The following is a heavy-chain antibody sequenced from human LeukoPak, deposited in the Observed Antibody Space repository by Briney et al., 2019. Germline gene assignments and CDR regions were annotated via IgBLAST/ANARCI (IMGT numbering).Heavy chain of an antibody. V-gene: IGHV3-74*01. CDR2: INSDGSST. Sequence: PGGSLRLSCAASGFTFSSYWMHWVRQAPGKGLVWVSRINSDGSSTRYVDSVKGRFTISRDNAKNTLYLQMNSLRAEDTAVYYCAKRVTTEPGYWYFDLWGRGTLVTVSS. CDR3: AKRVTTEPGYWYFDL. CDR1: GFTFSSYW. D-gene: IGHD4-17*01. J-gene: IGHJ2*01.